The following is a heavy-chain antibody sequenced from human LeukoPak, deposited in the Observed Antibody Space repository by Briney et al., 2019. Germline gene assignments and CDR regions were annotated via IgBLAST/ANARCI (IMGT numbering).Heavy chain of an antibody. Sequence: PSETLSLTCTVSGGSISSYYWSWIRQPAGKGLEWIGRIYTSGSTNYNPSLKSRVTISVDTSKNQFSLKLSSVTAADTAVYYCARLLRGVKGVYWFDPWGQGTLVTVSS. V-gene: IGHV4-4*07. D-gene: IGHD3-10*01. CDR2: IYTSGST. CDR3: ARLLRGVKGVYWFDP. CDR1: GGSISSYY. J-gene: IGHJ5*02.